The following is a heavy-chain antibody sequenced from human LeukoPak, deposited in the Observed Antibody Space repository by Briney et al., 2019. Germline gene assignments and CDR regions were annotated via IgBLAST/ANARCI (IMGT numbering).Heavy chain of an antibody. D-gene: IGHD6-13*01. CDR3: ARQRLRKQQLGASYYMDV. J-gene: IGHJ6*03. Sequence: SETLSLTCAVSGGSISSYYMSWIRQPAGKGLEWIGRIYTSGSTRYNPSLKSRVPMSVATSKNQFSLKLSSVTAADPAVYYCARQRLRKQQLGASYYMDVWGKGTTVTVSS. CDR2: IYTSGST. V-gene: IGHV4-4*07. CDR1: GGSISSYY.